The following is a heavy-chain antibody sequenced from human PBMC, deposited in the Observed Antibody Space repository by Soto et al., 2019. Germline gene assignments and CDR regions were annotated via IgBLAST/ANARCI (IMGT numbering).Heavy chain of an antibody. J-gene: IGHJ5*02. Sequence: GGSLRLSCAASGFAFSGSAMYWVRQASGKGPEWVGRIRSKGHNYATEYAASVKGRFTISRDDSKNTAYLQMDSLQTEDTAVYYCTRDLFSYDYSGILWFDPWGQGTLVTVSS. V-gene: IGHV3-73*01. CDR3: TRDLFSYDYSGILWFDP. D-gene: IGHD3-16*01. CDR1: GFAFSGSA. CDR2: IRSKGHNYAT.